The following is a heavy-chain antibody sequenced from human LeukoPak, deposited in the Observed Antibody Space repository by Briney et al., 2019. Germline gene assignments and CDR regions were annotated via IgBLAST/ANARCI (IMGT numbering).Heavy chain of an antibody. J-gene: IGHJ4*02. D-gene: IGHD3-9*01. CDR2: ISAYNGNT. CDR1: GYTFTCYG. V-gene: IGHV1-18*01. Sequence: GASVKVSCKASGYTFTCYGISWVRQAPGQGLEWMGWISAYNGNTNYAQKLQGRVTMTTDTSTSTAYMELRSLRSDDTAVYYCAREDILTGYTTFDYWGQGTLVTVSS. CDR3: AREDILTGYTTFDY.